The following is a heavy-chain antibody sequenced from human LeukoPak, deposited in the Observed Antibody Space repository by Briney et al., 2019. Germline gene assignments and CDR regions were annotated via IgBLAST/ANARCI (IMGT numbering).Heavy chain of an antibody. Sequence: GGPCRLSFPASGFPSISYELNWSGPAPGKGRGWVSYISSSGSTIYYADSVKGRFTISRDNAKNSLYLQMNSLRAEDTAVYYCARDAGTVTTFDYWGQGTLVTVSS. V-gene: IGHV3-48*03. J-gene: IGHJ4*02. CDR1: GFPSISYE. D-gene: IGHD4-17*01. CDR3: ARDAGTVTTFDY. CDR2: ISSSGSTI.